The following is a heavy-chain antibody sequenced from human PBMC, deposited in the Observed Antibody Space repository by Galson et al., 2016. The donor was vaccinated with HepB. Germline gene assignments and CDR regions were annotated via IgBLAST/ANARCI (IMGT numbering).Heavy chain of an antibody. V-gene: IGHV4-4*02. J-gene: IGHJ4*02. Sequence: ETLSLTCAVSGGSISNDYWWSWVRPSPGKELEWIGEIYQTGTANYNPSFTRRATISVDKSKNQFSLRLDSVTAADTAVYYCTRGTLGTAATMAFDYWGQGTLVSVSS. D-gene: IGHD4/OR15-4a*01. CDR2: IYQTGTA. CDR1: GGSISNDYW. CDR3: TRGTLGTAATMAFDY.